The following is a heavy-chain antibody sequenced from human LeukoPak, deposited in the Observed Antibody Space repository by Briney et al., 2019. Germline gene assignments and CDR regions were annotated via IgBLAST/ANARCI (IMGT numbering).Heavy chain of an antibody. CDR1: QFTFSSYA. J-gene: IGHJ4*02. CDR2: ISPSGGTT. V-gene: IGHV3-23*01. D-gene: IGHD5-24*01. CDR3: ASLKGKDGITDSYDH. Sequence: GGSLRLSCVGSQFTFSSYAMSWVRQAPGKGLEKVSGISPSGGTTYYVDSVKGRFTISRDNSKNTVYLQMNSLRVEDTAVYYCASLKGKDGITDSYDHWGQGTLVTVSS.